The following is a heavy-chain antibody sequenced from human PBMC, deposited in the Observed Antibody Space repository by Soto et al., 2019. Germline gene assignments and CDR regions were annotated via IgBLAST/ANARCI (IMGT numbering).Heavy chain of an antibody. CDR3: ARRASR. CDR1: GFTFSTSE. J-gene: IGHJ3*01. CDR2: IHPSVQPI. V-gene: IGHV3-48*03. D-gene: IGHD1-26*01. Sequence: PGGSLRLSCAASGFTFSTSEMYWVRQAPGKGLEWVSYIHPSVQPIFYADSVKGRFTISRDNAKNSLYLQMSSQRAEDSAVYYCARRASRWGQGTMVTVSS.